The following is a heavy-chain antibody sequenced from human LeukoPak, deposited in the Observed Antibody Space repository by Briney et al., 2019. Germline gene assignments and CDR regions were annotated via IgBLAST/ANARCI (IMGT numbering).Heavy chain of an antibody. CDR2: IIPIFGTA. D-gene: IGHD3-22*01. J-gene: IGHJ4*02. CDR1: GGTFSSYA. V-gene: IGHV1-69*01. CDR3: ARAYYESSAYRHAVYFDY. Sequence: GASVKVSCKASGGTFSSYALSWVRQAPGQGLEWMGGIIPIFGTANYAQKFQGRVTITADESTSTVYMHPSSLSSDDTAVYYCARAYYESSAYRHAVYFDYWGQGTLVTVSS.